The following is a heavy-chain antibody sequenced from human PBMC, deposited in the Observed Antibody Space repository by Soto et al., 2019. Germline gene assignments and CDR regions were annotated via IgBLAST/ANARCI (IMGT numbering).Heavy chain of an antibody. V-gene: IGHV1-69*08. CDR2: IIPILGIA. CDR3: ARDPTDCSSTSCPPETWFDP. CDR1: GGTFSSYT. D-gene: IGHD2-2*01. J-gene: IGHJ5*02. Sequence: QVQLVQSGAEVKKPGSSVKVSCKASGGTFSSYTISWVRQAPGQGLEWRGRIIPILGIANYAQKFQGRVTITEDKSTSTAYMELSSLRAEDTAVYYCARDPTDCSSTSCPPETWFDPWGQGTLVTVSS.